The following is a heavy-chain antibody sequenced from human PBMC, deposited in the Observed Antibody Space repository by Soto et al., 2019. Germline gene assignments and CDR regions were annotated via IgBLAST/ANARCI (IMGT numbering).Heavy chain of an antibody. V-gene: IGHV3-30-3*01. D-gene: IGHD2-21*01. CDR1: GFTFSSYA. J-gene: IGHJ6*02. CDR3: ARVQDCGGECYSNGLDV. Sequence: GGSLRLSCAASGFTFSSYAMHWVRQAPGKGLEWVAVISYDGSNKYYADSVKGRFTISRDNSKNTLYLQMNSLRAEDTAVYYCARVQDCGGECYSNGLDVWGQGTTVTVSS. CDR2: ISYDGSNK.